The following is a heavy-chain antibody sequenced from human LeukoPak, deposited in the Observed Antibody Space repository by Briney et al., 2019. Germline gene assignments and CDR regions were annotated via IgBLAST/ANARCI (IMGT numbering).Heavy chain of an antibody. J-gene: IGHJ6*03. D-gene: IGHD3-10*01. CDR3: ARLYGSGSYYGRNYYYYYMDV. CDR1: DYSISSGYGYY. Sequence: PSETLSLTCTVSDYSISSGYGYYWGWIRQPPGKGLEWIGNIYHSGITYYNHFNSSLKSRVTISIDTSKNQFSLKLSSVTAADTAVYYCARLYGSGSYYGRNYYYYYMDVWGKGTTVTVSS. V-gene: IGHV4-38-2*02. CDR2: IYHSGIT.